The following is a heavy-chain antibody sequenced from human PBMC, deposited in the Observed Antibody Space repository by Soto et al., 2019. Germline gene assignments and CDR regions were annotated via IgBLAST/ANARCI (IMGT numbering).Heavy chain of an antibody. D-gene: IGHD1-1*01. Sequence: SETLSLTCAVYGGSFSGYYWSWIRQPPGKGPEWIGEINHSGSTNYNPSLKSRVTISVDTSKNQFSLKLSSVTAADTAVYYCARGRNWNRYGMDVWGQGTTVTVSS. CDR1: GGSFSGYY. CDR3: ARGRNWNRYGMDV. V-gene: IGHV4-34*01. CDR2: INHSGST. J-gene: IGHJ6*01.